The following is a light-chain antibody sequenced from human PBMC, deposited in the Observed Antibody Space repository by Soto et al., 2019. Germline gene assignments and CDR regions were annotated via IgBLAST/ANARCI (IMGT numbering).Light chain of an antibody. V-gene: IGKV4-1*01. CDR2: WAS. CDR1: QSVLSSSNNKNY. CDR3: QQYFGSPLT. J-gene: IGKJ4*01. Sequence: DIVMTQSPDSLAVSLGERATINCKSSQSVLSSSNNKNYLAWYVQKPGQAPKLLIYWASTRESGVPDRFSGSGSGTDFTFTISGLQAEDVAVYYCQQYFGSPLTFGGGTKVEIK.